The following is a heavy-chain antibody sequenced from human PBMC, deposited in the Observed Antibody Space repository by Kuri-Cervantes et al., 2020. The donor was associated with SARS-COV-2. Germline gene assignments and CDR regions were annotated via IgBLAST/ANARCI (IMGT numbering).Heavy chain of an antibody. J-gene: IGHJ4*02. CDR3: ARDGYTEYSTSTFDY. V-gene: IGHV3-23*01. Sequence: GGSLRLSCAASGFTFSTYDMSWVRQAPGKGLEWVSGISGSGASTFYGDSVKGRLTVSRDNSKKMLYLQMNSLRAEDTAVYYCARDGYTEYSTSTFDYWGQGTLVTVSS. CDR1: GFTFSTYD. CDR2: ISGSGAST. D-gene: IGHD6-6*01.